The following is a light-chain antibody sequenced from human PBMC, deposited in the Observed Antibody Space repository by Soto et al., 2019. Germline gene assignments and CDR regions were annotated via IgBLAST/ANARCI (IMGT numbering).Light chain of an antibody. CDR1: SGHSNYA. V-gene: IGLV4-69*01. CDR2: LNSDGSH. CDR3: QTWGTGIQV. J-gene: IGLJ3*02. Sequence: QSALTQSPSASASLGASVKLTCTLSSGHSNYAIAWHQQQPDKGPRYLMILNSDGSHSKGDGIPDRFSGSSSGAERYLTISSLQSEDEADYYCQTWGTGIQVFGGGTKLTVL.